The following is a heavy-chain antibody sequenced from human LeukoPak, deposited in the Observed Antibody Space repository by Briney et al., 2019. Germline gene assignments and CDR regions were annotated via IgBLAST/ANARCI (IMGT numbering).Heavy chain of an antibody. CDR3: ARGTRSDN. CDR2: IYYSVSS. D-gene: IGHD2-2*01. CDR1: GGSISSYY. J-gene: IGHJ4*02. Sequence: SETLSLTCTVSGGSISSYYWSWIRQPPGKGLEWIGYIYYSVSSNYNPSLKSRVTISVDTSKNQFSLKLSSVTAADTAVYYCARGTRSDNWGQGTLVTVSS. V-gene: IGHV4-59*01.